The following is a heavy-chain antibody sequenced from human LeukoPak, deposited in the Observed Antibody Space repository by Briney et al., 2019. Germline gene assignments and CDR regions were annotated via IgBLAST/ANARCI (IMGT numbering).Heavy chain of an antibody. V-gene: IGHV3-23*01. J-gene: IGHJ4*02. CDR1: GFTFSSYA. D-gene: IGHD6-13*01. Sequence: GGSLRPSCAASGFTFSSYAMSWVRRAPREGLEWVSAISGSGGSTYYADSVEGRFTISRDNSKNTLYLQMNSLRAEETAVYYCARDISQQLGPGFDYWGQGTLVTVSS. CDR3: ARDISQQLGPGFDY. CDR2: ISGSGGST.